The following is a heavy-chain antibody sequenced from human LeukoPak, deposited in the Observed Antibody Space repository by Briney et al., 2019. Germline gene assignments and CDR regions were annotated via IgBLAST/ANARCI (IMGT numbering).Heavy chain of an antibody. Sequence: GESLKISCRGSGYKFSNHWIGWVRQMPGKGLEWMGIIYPGDSDTRYSLSFQGQVTISVDKSISTAYLQWSSLKASDTAMYYCARRGYCSTTSCSAPLDYWGQGTLVAVSS. CDR2: IYPGDSDT. V-gene: IGHV5-51*01. J-gene: IGHJ4*02. CDR3: ARRGYCSTTSCSAPLDY. CDR1: GYKFSNHW. D-gene: IGHD2-2*01.